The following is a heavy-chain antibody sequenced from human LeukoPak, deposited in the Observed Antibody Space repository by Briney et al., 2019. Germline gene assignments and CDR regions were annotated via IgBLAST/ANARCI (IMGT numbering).Heavy chain of an antibody. J-gene: IGHJ4*02. D-gene: IGHD2-15*01. Sequence: GGSLRLSCAASGFILSSYGMHWVRQAPGKGLEWVAFIRDDGRDKYYADSVKGRFTISRDISKNTLYVQMNSLRAEDTAVYYCARSGSPGDYWGQGTLVTVSS. V-gene: IGHV3-30*02. CDR2: IRDDGRDK. CDR3: ARSGSPGDY. CDR1: GFILSSYG.